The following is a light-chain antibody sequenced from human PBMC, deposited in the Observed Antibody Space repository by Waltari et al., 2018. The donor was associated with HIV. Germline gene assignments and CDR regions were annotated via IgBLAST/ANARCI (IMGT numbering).Light chain of an antibody. CDR1: ALPEQY. J-gene: IGLJ3*02. Sequence: SYELTQPPSVSVSPGQTARITCSGDALPEQYAYWYQQKPGQAPVLVIYKDSERPSGIPERFSGSSSGTTVTLNISGVQAEDEADYYCQSADSSGTYFWVFGGGTKLTVL. CDR3: QSADSSGTYFWV. CDR2: KDS. V-gene: IGLV3-25*03.